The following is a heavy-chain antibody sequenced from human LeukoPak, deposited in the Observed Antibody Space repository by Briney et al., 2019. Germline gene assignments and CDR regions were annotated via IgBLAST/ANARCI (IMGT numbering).Heavy chain of an antibody. J-gene: IGHJ4*02. Sequence: ASVKVSCKASGFTFTSSAMQWVRQARGQRLEWIGWIVVGSGNTNYAQKFQERVTITRDTSASTAYMELSSLRSEDMAVYYCARVLGNYYDSSGTLDYWGQGTLVTVSS. D-gene: IGHD3-22*01. V-gene: IGHV1-58*02. CDR3: ARVLGNYYDSSGTLDY. CDR2: IVVGSGNT. CDR1: GFTFTSSA.